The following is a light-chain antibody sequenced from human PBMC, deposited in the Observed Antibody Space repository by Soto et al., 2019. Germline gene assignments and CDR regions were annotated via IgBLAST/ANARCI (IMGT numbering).Light chain of an antibody. J-gene: IGKJ1*01. V-gene: IGKV1-17*01. CDR1: QGIRND. CDR2: AAS. Sequence: DIQMTQSPSSPSASVGDRVTITCRASQGIRNDLGLYQQRPWKATKRLIYAASSLPSGVPSRFSGSGSGTEFTLTTGMLQPEDFATYYCLQHNSYPWTFGQGPKVEIK. CDR3: LQHNSYPWT.